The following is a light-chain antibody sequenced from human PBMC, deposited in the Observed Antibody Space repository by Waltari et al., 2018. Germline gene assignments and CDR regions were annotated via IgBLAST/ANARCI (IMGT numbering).Light chain of an antibody. CDR3: NSYTNSKTQI. Sequence: QSALTQPASVSGSPGQSITISCTGTSSDVGGYHYVSWYQQHPGKAPKLMIYEVSYRPSGVSTRFSGSKSGNTASLTISGLQAEDEADYYCNSYTNSKTQIFGGGTKLTVL. J-gene: IGLJ2*01. CDR2: EVS. CDR1: SSDVGGYHY. V-gene: IGLV2-14*01.